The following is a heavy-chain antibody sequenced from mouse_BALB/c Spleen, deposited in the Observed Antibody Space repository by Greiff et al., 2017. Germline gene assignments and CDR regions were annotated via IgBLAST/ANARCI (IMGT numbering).Heavy chain of an antibody. CDR1: GYPFTSYW. V-gene: IGHV1S22*01. CDR3: TRSDDGYYAMDY. J-gene: IGHJ4*01. CDR2: IYPGSGST. D-gene: IGHD2-3*01. Sequence: LQQPGSELVRPGASVKLSCKASGYPFTSYWMHWVKQRPGQGLEWIGNIYPGSGSTNYDEKFKSKATLTVDTSSSTAYMQLSSLTSEDSAVYYCTRSDDGYYAMDYWGQGTSVTVAS.